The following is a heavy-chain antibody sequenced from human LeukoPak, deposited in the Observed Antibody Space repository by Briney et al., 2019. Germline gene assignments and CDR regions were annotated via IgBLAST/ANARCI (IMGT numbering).Heavy chain of an antibody. CDR3: ARNDRGRPADY. Sequence: SETLSLTCNVSGGSISNSPYYWGWIRQPPGKGLEWIGSMHYSGTTYHDPSLRSRVTISVDTSKNQFSLRLISVTAADTAVYYCARNDRGRPADYWGQGTLVTVSS. J-gene: IGHJ4*02. CDR1: GGSISNSPYY. D-gene: IGHD1-26*01. CDR2: MHYSGTT. V-gene: IGHV4-39*01.